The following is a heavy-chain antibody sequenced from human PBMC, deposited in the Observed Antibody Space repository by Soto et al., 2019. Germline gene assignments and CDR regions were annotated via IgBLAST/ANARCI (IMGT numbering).Heavy chain of an antibody. CDR1: GFTFSSYS. CDR2: ISGSSSTK. J-gene: IGHJ4*02. V-gene: IGHV3-48*02. CDR3: ARGRPSDY. Sequence: EVQLVESGGGLVQPGGSLRLSCAASGFTFSSYSMNWVRQAPGKGLEWVSYISGSSSTKYYADSVEGRFTISRDNAQNSLFLQMNSLRDEDTAVYYCARGRPSDYWGQGTLVTVSS.